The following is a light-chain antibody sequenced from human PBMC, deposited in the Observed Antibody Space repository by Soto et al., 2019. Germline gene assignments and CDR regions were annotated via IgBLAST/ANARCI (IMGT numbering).Light chain of an antibody. CDR3: QQLHSYPIT. CDR1: QGMNTY. CDR2: GAS. J-gene: IGKJ5*01. V-gene: IGKV1-9*01. Sequence: DIQLTQSPSFLSASVGDRVTISCRASQGMNTYVAWYQQKPGKAPNLLIYGASTLQSGVPSRFSGSESGAEFTLTIGSLQPEDFATYYCQQLHSYPITFGQGTRLEIK.